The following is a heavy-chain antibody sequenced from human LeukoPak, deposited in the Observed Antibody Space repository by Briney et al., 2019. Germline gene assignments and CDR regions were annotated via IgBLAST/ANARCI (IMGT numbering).Heavy chain of an antibody. V-gene: IGHV3-21*01. J-gene: IGHJ5*02. CDR1: GFTFISYS. D-gene: IGHD2/OR15-2a*01. CDR3: ARDLFQKGNWFDP. Sequence: GGSLRLSCAASGFTFISYSMNWVRQAPGKGLEWVSSISSSSSYIYYADSVKGRFTISRDNAKNSLYLQMNSLRAEDTAVYYCARDLFQKGNWFDPWGQGTLVTVSS. CDR2: ISSSSSYI.